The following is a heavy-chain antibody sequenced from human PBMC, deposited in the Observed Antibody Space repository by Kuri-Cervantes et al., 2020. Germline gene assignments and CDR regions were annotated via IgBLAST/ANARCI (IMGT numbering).Heavy chain of an antibody. CDR1: GFTVSSNY. Sequence: GESLKISCAASGFTVSSNYMSWVRQAPGKGLEWVSVIYSGGSTYYADSVKGRFTISRDNSKNTLYLQMNSLRAEDTAVYYCAKADYCSSTSCYLDYFDYWGQGTLVTVSS. CDR2: IYSGGST. V-gene: IGHV3-53*01. J-gene: IGHJ4*02. CDR3: AKADYCSSTSCYLDYFDY. D-gene: IGHD2-2*01.